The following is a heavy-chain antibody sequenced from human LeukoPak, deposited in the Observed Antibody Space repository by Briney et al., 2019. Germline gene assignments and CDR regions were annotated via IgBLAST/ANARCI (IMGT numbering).Heavy chain of an antibody. J-gene: IGHJ4*02. CDR2: IKAGNGDT. CDR3: ARDDCGDTCYPGGY. D-gene: IGHD2-21*01. Sequence: ASVKVSCKASGYIFTKYVVHWVRQAPGQRPEWMGWIKAGNGDTKYSQNSQDRLTITRHTSASTVYMELSSLTSEDTALYYCARDDCGDTCYPGGYWGQGTLVTVSS. CDR1: GYIFTKYV. V-gene: IGHV1-3*01.